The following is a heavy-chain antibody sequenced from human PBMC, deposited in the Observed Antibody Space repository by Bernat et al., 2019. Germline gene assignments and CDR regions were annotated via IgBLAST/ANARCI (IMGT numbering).Heavy chain of an antibody. CDR2: IYYSGSN. D-gene: IGHD5-12*01. J-gene: IGHJ4*02. CDR1: GGSVSSGSYY. Sequence: QVQLQESGPGLVKPSETLSLTCTVSGGSVSSGSYYWSWIRQPPGKGLEWIGYIYYSGSNNYNPSLKSRVTISVDTSKNQFSLKLSSVTAADTAVYYCAAYSGYDFLDYWGQGTLVTVSS. CDR3: AAYSGYDFLDY. V-gene: IGHV4-61*01.